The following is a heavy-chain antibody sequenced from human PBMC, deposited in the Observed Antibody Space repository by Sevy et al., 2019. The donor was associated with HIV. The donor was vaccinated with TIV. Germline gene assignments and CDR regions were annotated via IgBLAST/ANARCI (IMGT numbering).Heavy chain of an antibody. Sequence: GGSLRLSCAASGFTFSSYSMNWVRQAPGKGLEWVSSISSSSSYIYYADSVKGRFTISRDNAKNSLYLQMNSLRAEDTAFYYCARSGDDSSGFYYWWFDPWGQGTLVTVSS. CDR3: ARSGDDSSGFYYWWFDP. CDR1: GFTFSSYS. J-gene: IGHJ5*02. V-gene: IGHV3-21*04. D-gene: IGHD3-22*01. CDR2: ISSSSSYI.